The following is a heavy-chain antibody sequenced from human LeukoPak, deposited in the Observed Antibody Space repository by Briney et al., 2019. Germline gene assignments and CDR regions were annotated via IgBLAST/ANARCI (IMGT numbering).Heavy chain of an antibody. Sequence: GGSLRLSCAASGFTVSTNYMSWVRQAPGKGLEWLSVTYSSGTTYYAGSVKGRFSISRDISKNTLWLQMNSLRAEDTAVYYCARGLSGETVAGIAYDYWGQGTLVTVSS. J-gene: IGHJ4*02. CDR2: TYSSGTT. D-gene: IGHD6-19*01. V-gene: IGHV3-53*01. CDR3: ARGLSGETVAGIAYDY. CDR1: GFTVSTNY.